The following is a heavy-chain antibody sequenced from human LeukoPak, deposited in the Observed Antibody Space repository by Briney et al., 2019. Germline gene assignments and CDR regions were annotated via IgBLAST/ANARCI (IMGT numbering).Heavy chain of an antibody. CDR3: ARGGRGQWLLRAFDI. CDR2: INHSGST. Sequence: PSETLSLTCAVYGGSFSGYYWSWIRQPPGKGLEWIGEINHSGSTNYNPSLKSRVTISVDTSKNQFSLKLSSVTAADTAVYYCARGGRGQWLLRAFDIWGQGTMVTVSS. CDR1: GGSFSGYY. J-gene: IGHJ3*02. V-gene: IGHV4-34*01. D-gene: IGHD6-19*01.